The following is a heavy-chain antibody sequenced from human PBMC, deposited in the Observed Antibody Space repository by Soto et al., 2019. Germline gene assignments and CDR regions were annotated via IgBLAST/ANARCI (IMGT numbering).Heavy chain of an antibody. J-gene: IGHJ6*02. CDR2: INVDNGNT. V-gene: IGHV1-3*01. CDR1: GYSFSNYA. Sequence: QVQLVQSGAEVKKPGASVKVSCKASGYSFSNYAIHWVRQAPGQGLEWMGWINVDNGNTKYSQKLQDRVTITRDTSASTVYMEVSSMRSEDTAVYYCESPPDNYFDRPGRRADPYDYGMDAWGQDTTVTVSS. CDR3: ESPPDNYFDRPGRRADPYDYGMDA. D-gene: IGHD3-9*01.